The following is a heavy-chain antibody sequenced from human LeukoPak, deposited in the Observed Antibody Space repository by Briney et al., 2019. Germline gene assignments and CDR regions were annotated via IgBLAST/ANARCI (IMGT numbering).Heavy chain of an antibody. CDR3: AREEIGHFDY. D-gene: IGHD2/OR15-2a*01. V-gene: IGHV4-34*01. J-gene: IGHJ4*02. CDR1: GGSFSGYY. CDR2: INHSGST. Sequence: KPSETLSLTCAVYGGSFSGYYWSWIRQPPGKGLEWIGEINHSGSTYYNPSLKSRVTISVDRSKNQFSLKLSSVTAADTAVYYCAREEIGHFDYWGQGTLVTVSS.